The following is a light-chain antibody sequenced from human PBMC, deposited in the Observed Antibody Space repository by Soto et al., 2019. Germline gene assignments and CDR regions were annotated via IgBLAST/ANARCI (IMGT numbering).Light chain of an antibody. CDR1: QSISSW. J-gene: IGKJ1*01. CDR3: QQYGRP. CDR2: KAS. V-gene: IGKV1-5*03. Sequence: DIRMTQSPSTLSASVGDRVTITCRASQSISSWLAWYQQKPGKAPKLLIYKASSLESGVPSRFSGSGSGTDFTLTISRLEPEDFAVYYCQQYGRPFGQGTKVDIK.